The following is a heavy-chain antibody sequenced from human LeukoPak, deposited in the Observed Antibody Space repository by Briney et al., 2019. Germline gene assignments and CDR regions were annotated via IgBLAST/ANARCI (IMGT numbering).Heavy chain of an antibody. V-gene: IGHV1-24*01. Sequence: ASVKVSCKVSGYTLTELSVHWVRQAPGKGLEWMGGFDPEDGETIYAQKFQGRVTMTEDTSTDTAYMELSSLRSEDTAVYYCATTFQGWPILDYWGQGTLVTVSS. CDR3: ATTFQGWPILDY. CDR2: FDPEDGET. CDR1: GYTLTELS. D-gene: IGHD2-15*01. J-gene: IGHJ4*02.